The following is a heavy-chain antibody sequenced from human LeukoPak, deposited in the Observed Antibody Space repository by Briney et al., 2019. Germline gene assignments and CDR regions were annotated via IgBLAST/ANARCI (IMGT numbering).Heavy chain of an antibody. CDR1: GGSINSHYY. J-gene: IGHJ4*02. Sequence: SETLSLTCTVSGGSINSHYYWSWIRQPPGKGLEWIGYIHYSGTTNYKSSLKSRVTISVDTSKNQFSLKLSPVTAADTAVYYCAREDYSKYYFDYWGQGTLVTVSS. CDR2: IHYSGTT. D-gene: IGHD4-11*01. CDR3: AREDYSKYYFDY. V-gene: IGHV4-59*01.